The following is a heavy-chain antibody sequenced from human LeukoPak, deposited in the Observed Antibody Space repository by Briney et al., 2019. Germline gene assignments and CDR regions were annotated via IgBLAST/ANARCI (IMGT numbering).Heavy chain of an antibody. J-gene: IGHJ5*02. D-gene: IGHD4-11*01. V-gene: IGHV3-23*01. CDR2: ISGSGYST. Sequence: PGGPLRLSCADSGFTFSNYAISWVRQAPGKGLEWVSTISGSGYSTYYADSVKGRFTISRDNSKNTLYLQMNSLRDDDTAVYYCAKVLTTWGQGTLVTVSS. CDR3: AKVLTT. CDR1: GFTFSNYA.